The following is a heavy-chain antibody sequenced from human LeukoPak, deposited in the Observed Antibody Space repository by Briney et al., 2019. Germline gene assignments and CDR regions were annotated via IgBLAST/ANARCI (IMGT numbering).Heavy chain of an antibody. J-gene: IGHJ3*01. CDR3: ARIISGIYYGDAFDV. D-gene: IGHD1-26*01. CDR2: IKEDGSQK. V-gene: IGHV3-7*01. Sequence: GRSLRLSCAASGFTFRSYWMTWVRQAPGKGLEWVANIKEDGSQKYYVDSVQGRFTISRDNAKNSLYLHMDSLRAEDRAVYYCARIISGIYYGDAFDVWGQGTIVTVSS. CDR1: GFTFRSYW.